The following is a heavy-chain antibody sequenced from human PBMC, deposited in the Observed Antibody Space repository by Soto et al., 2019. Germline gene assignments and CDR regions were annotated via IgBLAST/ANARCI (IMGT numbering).Heavy chain of an antibody. J-gene: IGHJ5*02. CDR2: IWYDGSNK. D-gene: IGHD3-16*01. V-gene: IGHV3-33*01. CDR3: AREQEKGLVDL. Sequence: QVQLVESGGGVVQPGRSLRLSCAASGFTFSSYGMHWVRQAPGKGLEWVAVIWYDGSNKYYADSVKGRFTISRDNSKKTLYLPKNSLRAEDTAVYYCAREQEKGLVDLCHQGSLVTVSS. CDR1: GFTFSSYG.